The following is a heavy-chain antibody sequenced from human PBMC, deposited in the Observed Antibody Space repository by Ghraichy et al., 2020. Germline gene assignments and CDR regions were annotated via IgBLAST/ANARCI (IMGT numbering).Heavy chain of an antibody. CDR1: GFSLSTSGMC. CDR3: ARMGGTSCYTGHGMDV. CDR2: IDWDDDK. D-gene: IGHD2-2*02. Sequence: SGPTLVKPTQTLTLTCTFSGFSLSTSGMCVSWIRQPPGKALEWLARIDWDDDKYYSTSLKTRLTISKDTSKNQVVLTMTNMDPVDTATYYCARMGGTSCYTGHGMDVWGQGTTVIVSS. J-gene: IGHJ6*02. V-gene: IGHV2-70*11.